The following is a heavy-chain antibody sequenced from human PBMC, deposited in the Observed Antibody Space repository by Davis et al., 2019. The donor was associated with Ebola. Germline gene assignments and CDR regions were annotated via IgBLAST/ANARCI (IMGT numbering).Heavy chain of an antibody. V-gene: IGHV1-18*01. CDR1: GYTFSNYV. Sequence: AASVKVSCKASGYTFSNYVMNWVRQAPGQGLEWMGYINPYNGNTNYAQKLQGRVTMTADTATGTAYMELSRLTSDDPAVYYCASFGQLVESYYFDYWGQGTLVTVSS. CDR2: INPYNGNT. D-gene: IGHD3/OR15-3a*01. CDR3: ASFGQLVESYYFDY. J-gene: IGHJ4*02.